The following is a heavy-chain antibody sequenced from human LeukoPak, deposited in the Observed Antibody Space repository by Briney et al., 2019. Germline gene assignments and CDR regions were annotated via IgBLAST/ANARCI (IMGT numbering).Heavy chain of an antibody. D-gene: IGHD3-3*01. V-gene: IGHV5-51*01. CDR1: GNSFTSYW. CDR3: ARSLSTHYDFWSGYYSIELAGWFDP. CDR2: IYPGDSDT. J-gene: IGHJ5*02. Sequence: GESLKISCKGSGNSFTSYWIGWVRQMPGKGLEWMGIIYPGDSDTRYSPSFQGQVTISADKSISTAYLQWSSLKASDTAMYYCARSLSTHYDFWSGYYSIELAGWFDPWGQGTLVTVSS.